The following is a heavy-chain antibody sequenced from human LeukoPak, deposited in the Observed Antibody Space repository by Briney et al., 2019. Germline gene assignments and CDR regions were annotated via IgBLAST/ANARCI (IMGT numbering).Heavy chain of an antibody. CDR3: ARYGSGSRDAFDI. CDR2: MNPNSGNT. D-gene: IGHD3-10*01. V-gene: IGHV1-8*02. J-gene: IGHJ3*02. CDR1: GYTFTGYY. Sequence: ASVKVSCKASGYTFTGYYMHWVRQATGQGLEWMGWMNPNSGNTGYAQKLQGRVTMTTDTSTSTAYMELRSLRSDDTAVYYCARYGSGSRDAFDIWGQGTMVTVSS.